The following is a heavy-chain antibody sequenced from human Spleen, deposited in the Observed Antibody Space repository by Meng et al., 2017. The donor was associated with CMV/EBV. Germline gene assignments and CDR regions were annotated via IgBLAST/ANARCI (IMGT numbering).Heavy chain of an antibody. V-gene: IGHV3-11*01. J-gene: IGHJ4*02. Sequence: GGSLRLSCAASGFSFSDFHMSWIRQAPGKGLEWVSNIRSSGTDMYYADSVRGRFTISRDDATNSLYLQMNSLRSEDTAVYYCAKDFCSSTSCFFDHWGQGTLVTVSS. CDR1: GFSFSDFH. CDR2: IRSSGTDM. D-gene: IGHD2-2*01. CDR3: AKDFCSSTSCFFDH.